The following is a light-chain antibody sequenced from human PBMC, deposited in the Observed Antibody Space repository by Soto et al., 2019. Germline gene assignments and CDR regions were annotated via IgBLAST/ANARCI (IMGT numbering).Light chain of an antibody. J-gene: IGKJ4*01. CDR2: GAS. CDR1: QSIGSH. V-gene: IGKV1-39*01. Sequence: DIQVTQSPSSLSASVGARVTITCRASQSIGSHLNWYQQKPGTAPNLLISGASNLHGGVPPRFSGSVSGTDFTLTITTLQPEDSAAYYRLQTYSLPVAFGGGTKVEIK. CDR3: LQTYSLPVA.